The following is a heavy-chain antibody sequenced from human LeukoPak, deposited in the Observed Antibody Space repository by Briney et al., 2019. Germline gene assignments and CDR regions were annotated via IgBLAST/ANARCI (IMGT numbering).Heavy chain of an antibody. CDR3: ARFITMMSIGNWFDP. V-gene: IGHV3-66*02. J-gene: IGHJ5*02. CDR2: IYSGGST. D-gene: IGHD3-22*01. CDR1: GFTVSSNY. Sequence: SGGSLRLSCAASGFTVSSNYMSWVRQAPGKGLEWVSVIYSGGSTYYADSVKGRFTISRDNSKNTLYLQMNSLRAEDTAVYYCARFITMMSIGNWFDPWGQGTLVTVSS.